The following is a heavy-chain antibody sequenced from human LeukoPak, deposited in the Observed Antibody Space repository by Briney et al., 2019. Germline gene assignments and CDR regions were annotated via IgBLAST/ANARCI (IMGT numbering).Heavy chain of an antibody. CDR3: AREGETTLTYDAFDL. J-gene: IGHJ3*01. CDR1: GFTFSSYE. Sequence: GGSLRLSCVASGFTFSSYEMNWVRQAPGKGLEWVSYISRSGSTIYHADSVKGRFTLSRDNAKKSLYLEMKSLRAEDTAVYYCAREGETTLTYDAFDLWGLGTMVSVSS. CDR2: ISRSGSTI. D-gene: IGHD4-17*01. V-gene: IGHV3-48*03.